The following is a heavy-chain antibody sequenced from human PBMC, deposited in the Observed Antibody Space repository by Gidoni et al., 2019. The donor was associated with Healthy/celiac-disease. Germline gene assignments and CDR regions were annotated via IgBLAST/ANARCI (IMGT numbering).Heavy chain of an antibody. CDR3: ARAIVVVPAANYYGMDV. D-gene: IGHD2-2*01. CDR2: IIPIVGTA. V-gene: IGHV1-69*01. Sequence: QVQLVQSGAEVKKPGYSVKVSCKASGGTFSSYAISWVRQAPGQGLEWMGGIIPIVGTANYAQKFQGRFTITADESTSTAYMELSSLRSEDTAVYYCARAIVVVPAANYYGMDVWGQGTTVTVSS. CDR1: GGTFSSYA. J-gene: IGHJ6*02.